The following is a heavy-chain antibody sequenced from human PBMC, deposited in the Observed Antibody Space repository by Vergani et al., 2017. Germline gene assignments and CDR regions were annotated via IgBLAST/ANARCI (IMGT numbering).Heavy chain of an antibody. CDR3: ARGKWLRLIDY. Sequence: QVQLVQSGAEVKKPGASVKVSCKASGYTFTSYAMHWVRQAPGQRLEWMGWINAGNDNTKFSQKFQGRVTITRDTSASTAYMELSSLRSEDTAVYYCARGKWLRLIDYWGQGTLVTVSS. V-gene: IGHV1-3*01. J-gene: IGHJ4*02. CDR2: INAGNDNT. CDR1: GYTFTSYA. D-gene: IGHD5-12*01.